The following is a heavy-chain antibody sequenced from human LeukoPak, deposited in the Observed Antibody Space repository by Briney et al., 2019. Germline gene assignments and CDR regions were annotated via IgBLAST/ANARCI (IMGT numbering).Heavy chain of an antibody. CDR1: GFPFSSYE. CDR3: ARAPGRYSYGTPNFDY. D-gene: IGHD5-18*01. CDR2: ISSSGSTI. J-gene: IGHJ4*02. V-gene: IGHV3-48*03. Sequence: GGSLRLSCAASGFPFSSYEMNWVRQAPGKGLEWVSYISSSGSTIYYADSVKGRFTISRDNAKNSLYLQMNSLRAEDTAVYYCARAPGRYSYGTPNFDYWGQGTLVTVSS.